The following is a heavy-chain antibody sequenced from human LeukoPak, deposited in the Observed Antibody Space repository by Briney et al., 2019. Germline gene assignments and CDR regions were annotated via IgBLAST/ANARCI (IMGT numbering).Heavy chain of an antibody. V-gene: IGHV4-39*01. D-gene: IGHD6-13*01. CDR1: GGSISSSSYY. Sequence: PSETLSLTCTVSGGSISSSSYYWGWIRRPPGKGLEWIGSIYYSGSTYYNPSLKSRVTISVDTSKNQFSLKLSSVTAADTAVYYCAIQYSSSWYRDFFDYWGQGTLVTVSS. J-gene: IGHJ4*02. CDR3: AIQYSSSWYRDFFDY. CDR2: IYYSGST.